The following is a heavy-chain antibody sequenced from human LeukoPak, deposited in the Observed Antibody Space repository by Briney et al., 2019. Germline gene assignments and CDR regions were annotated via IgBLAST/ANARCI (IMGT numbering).Heavy chain of an antibody. V-gene: IGHV3-23*01. CDR3: AKGSSSWYVEEYYFDY. J-gene: IGHJ4*02. CDR2: ISGSGGST. Sequence: GGSLRLSCAASGFTFSNAWMSWVRQAPGKGLEWVSAISGSGGSTYYADSVKGRFTISRDSSKNTLYLQMNSLRAEDTAVYYCAKGSSSWYVEEYYFDYWGQGTLVTVSS. D-gene: IGHD6-13*01. CDR1: GFTFSNAW.